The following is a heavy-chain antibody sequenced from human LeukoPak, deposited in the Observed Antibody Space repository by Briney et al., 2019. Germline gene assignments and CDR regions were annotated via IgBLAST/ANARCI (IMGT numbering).Heavy chain of an antibody. CDR3: ARDHVELHETIYGMDV. Sequence: SETLSLTCAVYGGSLSGYYWSWMRQTPGKGLEWIGEINDWRSSNYNPSLKSRVTMSIDTSKNQFSLKINSVTAADTAVYYCARDHVELHETIYGMDVWGQGTTVTVSS. J-gene: IGHJ6*02. CDR1: GGSLSGYY. D-gene: IGHD5-24*01. V-gene: IGHV4-34*01. CDR2: INDWRSS.